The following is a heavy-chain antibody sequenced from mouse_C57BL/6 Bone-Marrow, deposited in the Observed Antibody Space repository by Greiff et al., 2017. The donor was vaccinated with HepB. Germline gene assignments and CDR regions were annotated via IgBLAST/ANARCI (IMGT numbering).Heavy chain of an antibody. CDR1: GFSFNSYA. CDR3: ARGGRALDY. V-gene: IGHV5-17*01. J-gene: IGHJ4*01. Sequence: EVQLVESGGGLVQPKGSLKLSCAASGFSFNSYAMNWVRQAPEKGLEWVAYISSGSSNIYYADTVKGRFTISRDNAKNTLFLQMTSLMSEDTAMYCGARGGRALDYWGQGTSVTVSS. CDR2: ISSGSSNI.